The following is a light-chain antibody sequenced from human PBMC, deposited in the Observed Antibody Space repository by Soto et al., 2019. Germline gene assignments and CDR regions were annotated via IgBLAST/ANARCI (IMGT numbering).Light chain of an antibody. CDR2: EVS. CDR1: RSDVGGYNY. CDR3: SSYAGSNNFPYV. V-gene: IGLV2-8*01. J-gene: IGLJ1*01. Sequence: QSVLTQPPSASGSPGQSVTISCTGTRSDVGGYNYVSWYQQHPDKAPKLIVYEVSKRPSGVPDRFSGSKSGNTASLTVSGLQAEDGADYYCSSYAGSNNFPYVFGTGTKVTV.